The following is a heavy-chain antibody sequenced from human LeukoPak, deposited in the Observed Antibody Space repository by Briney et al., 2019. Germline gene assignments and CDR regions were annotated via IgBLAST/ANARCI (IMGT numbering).Heavy chain of an antibody. Sequence: ASVKVSCKASGYTFTGYYMHWVRQAPGQGLEWMGWINPNSGGTNYARKFQGRVTMTRDTSISTAYMELSRLRSDDTAVYYCARDDPIFRAYCGGDCYGYWGRGTLVTVSS. V-gene: IGHV1-2*02. D-gene: IGHD2-21*02. CDR2: INPNSGGT. CDR1: GYTFTGYY. J-gene: IGHJ4*02. CDR3: ARDDPIFRAYCGGDCYGY.